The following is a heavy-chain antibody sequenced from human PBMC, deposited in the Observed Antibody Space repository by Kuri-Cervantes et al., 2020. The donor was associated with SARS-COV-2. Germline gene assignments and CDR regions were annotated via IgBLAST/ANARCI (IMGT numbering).Heavy chain of an antibody. D-gene: IGHD1-26*01. Sequence: SETLSLTCTVFGGSFSDNHWSWIRQAPGKGLEWVAEITQSGSTNYNPSLKSRVTISLDTSKNQFSLKLSSVTAADTAVYYCASRRFHEGATGIDYWGQGTLVTVSS. CDR3: ASRRFHEGATGIDY. V-gene: IGHV4-34*01. J-gene: IGHJ4*02. CDR2: ITQSGST. CDR1: GGSFSDNH.